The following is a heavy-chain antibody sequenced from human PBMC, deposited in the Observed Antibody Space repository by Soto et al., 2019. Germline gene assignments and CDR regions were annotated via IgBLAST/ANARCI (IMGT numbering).Heavy chain of an antibody. D-gene: IGHD1-20*01. CDR2: SYYSGTS. V-gene: IGHV4-39*01. Sequence: SETLSLTCTVSGGSIRVQSYYWTWIRQTPGKGLEWVGSSYYSGTSYFNPALKGRVTISVDTSTNQFSLRPTSVTAADTAVYYCTRRYNWNDYYFDPWGQGTLVTVSS. CDR1: GGSIRVQSYY. J-gene: IGHJ5*02. CDR3: TRRYNWNDYYFDP.